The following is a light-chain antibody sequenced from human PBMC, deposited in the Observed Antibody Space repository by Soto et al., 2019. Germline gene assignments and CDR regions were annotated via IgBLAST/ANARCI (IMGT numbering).Light chain of an antibody. CDR2: KAS. V-gene: IGKV1-5*03. J-gene: IGKJ1*01. Sequence: GARVTITCRSSQTINSWLAWYQQKPRKAPKLLIYKASYLQSWVPSTFSGSGSGTEFTLTISSLQHADFATYYCQQYQSYSSWTFGQGTKVDIK. CDR1: QTINSW. CDR3: QQYQSYSSWT.